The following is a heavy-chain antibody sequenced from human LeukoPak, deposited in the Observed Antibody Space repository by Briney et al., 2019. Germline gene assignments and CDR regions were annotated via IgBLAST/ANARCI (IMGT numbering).Heavy chain of an antibody. CDR3: ASPAYCGGDCYSGPFDY. V-gene: IGHV1-69*13. CDR1: GGTFSSYA. J-gene: IGHJ4*02. Sequence: ASVTVSCKASGGTFSSYAISWVRQAPGQGLEWMGGIIPIFGTANYAQKFQGRVTITADESTSTAYMELSSLRSEDTAVYYCASPAYCGGDCYSGPFDYWGQGTLVTVSS. CDR2: IIPIFGTA. D-gene: IGHD2-21*02.